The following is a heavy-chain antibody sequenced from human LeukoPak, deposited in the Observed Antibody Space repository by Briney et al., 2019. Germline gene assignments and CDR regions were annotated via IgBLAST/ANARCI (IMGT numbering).Heavy chain of an antibody. CDR1: GFTFSSCW. CDR3: ATQEMATTYYWYFDL. V-gene: IGHV3-7*01. Sequence: GGSLRLSCAASGFTFSSCWMSWVRQAPGKGLEWVANIKQDGSEKYYVDSVKGRFTISRDNAKNSLYLQMNSLRAADTAVYYCATQEMATTYYWYFDLWGRGTLVTVSS. D-gene: IGHD5-24*01. J-gene: IGHJ2*01. CDR2: IKQDGSEK.